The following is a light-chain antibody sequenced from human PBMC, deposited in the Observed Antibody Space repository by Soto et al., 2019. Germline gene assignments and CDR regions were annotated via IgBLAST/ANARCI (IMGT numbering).Light chain of an antibody. V-gene: IGKV1-5*01. CDR3: QQYHTYLS. Sequence: DIQMTQSPSTLSLSXGATVPITCRASQSISSWLAWYQQKPGKAPKLLIYDASSLESGVPSRFSGSGSGTEFTLTISSLQPDDFATYYCQQYHTYLSFGGGTKV. J-gene: IGKJ4*01. CDR2: DAS. CDR1: QSISSW.